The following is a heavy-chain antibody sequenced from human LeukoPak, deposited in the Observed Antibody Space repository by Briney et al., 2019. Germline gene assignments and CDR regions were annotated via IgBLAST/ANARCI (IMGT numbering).Heavy chain of an antibody. V-gene: IGHV4-34*01. Sequence: SETLSLTCAVYGGSFSGYYWSWIRQPPGKGLEWTGEINHSGSTNYNPSLKSRVTISVDTSKNQFSLKLSSVTAADTAVYYCAAVIAAAGTPPPIWGQGTMVTVSS. J-gene: IGHJ3*02. CDR3: AAVIAAAGTPPPI. CDR2: INHSGST. D-gene: IGHD6-13*01. CDR1: GGSFSGYY.